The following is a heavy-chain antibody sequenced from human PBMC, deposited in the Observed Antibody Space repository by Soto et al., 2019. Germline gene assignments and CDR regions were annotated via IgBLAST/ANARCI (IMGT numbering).Heavy chain of an antibody. CDR3: ARDLASARGSPTLTGDDDDSADD. D-gene: IGHD7-27*01. CDR2: IKQDGSEK. V-gene: IGHV3-7*01. Sequence: GGSLRLSCAASGFTFSSYWMSWVRQAPGKGLEWVANIKQDGSEKYYVDSVKGRFTISRDNAKNSLYLQMNSLRAEDRAVYYCARDLASARGSPTLTGDDDDSADDWGQGTLVTVSS. J-gene: IGHJ4*02. CDR1: GFTFSSYW.